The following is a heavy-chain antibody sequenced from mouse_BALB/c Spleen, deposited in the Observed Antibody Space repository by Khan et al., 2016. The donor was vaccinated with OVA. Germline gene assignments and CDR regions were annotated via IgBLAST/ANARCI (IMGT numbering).Heavy chain of an antibody. CDR1: GYSITSGYA. CDR2: ISYSGVT. J-gene: IGHJ2*01. V-gene: IGHV3-2*02. CDR3: AKGNYYRYYFDY. D-gene: IGHD1-1*01. Sequence: EVQLQESGPGLVKPSQSLSLTCTVTGYSITSGYAWNWIRQFPGNKLEWMGYISYSGVTIYTPSLKSRISFNRETFKIQFFLQLNSVTTEDTATYYCAKGNYYRYYFDYWGQGTTLTVSS.